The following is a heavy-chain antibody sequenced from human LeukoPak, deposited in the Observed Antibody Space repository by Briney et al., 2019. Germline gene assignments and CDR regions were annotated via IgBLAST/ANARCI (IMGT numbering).Heavy chain of an antibody. CDR1: GGSISSSSYY. Sequence: SETPSLTCTVSGGSISSSSYYWCWIRQPPGKGLEWIGSIYYSGSTYYNPSLKSRVTISVDTSKNQFSLKLSSVTAADTAVYYCAREGSKESEDWFDPWGQGTLVTVSS. CDR3: AREGSKESEDWFDP. J-gene: IGHJ5*02. D-gene: IGHD2-15*01. V-gene: IGHV4-39*07. CDR2: IYYSGST.